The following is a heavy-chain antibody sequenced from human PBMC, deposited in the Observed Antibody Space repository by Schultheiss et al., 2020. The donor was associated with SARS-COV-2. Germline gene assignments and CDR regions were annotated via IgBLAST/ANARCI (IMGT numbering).Heavy chain of an antibody. V-gene: IGHV3-23*01. CDR2: ISSSGGST. CDR1: GFTFDDYA. J-gene: IGHJ6*02. D-gene: IGHD4-17*01. Sequence: GGSLRLSCAASGFTFDDYAMHWVRQGPGKGLEWVSAISSSGGSTYYADSVKGRFTISRDNSRDTLYLQMNSLRAEDTAVYYCARKNGDYHYYYGMDVWGQGTTVTVSS. CDR3: ARKNGDYHYYYGMDV.